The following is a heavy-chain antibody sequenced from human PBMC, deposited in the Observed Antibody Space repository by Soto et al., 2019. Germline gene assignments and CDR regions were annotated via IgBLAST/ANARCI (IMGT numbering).Heavy chain of an antibody. J-gene: IGHJ4*02. V-gene: IGHV1-2*04. CDR3: ARGFGQQLVKIPFDY. Sequence: ASVKVSCKASGYTFPGYYMHWVRQAPGQGLEWMGWINPNSGGTNYAQKFQGWVTMTRGTSISTAYMELSRLRSDDTAVYYCARGFGQQLVKIPFDYWGQGTLVTVSS. CDR1: GYTFPGYY. D-gene: IGHD6-13*01. CDR2: INPNSGGT.